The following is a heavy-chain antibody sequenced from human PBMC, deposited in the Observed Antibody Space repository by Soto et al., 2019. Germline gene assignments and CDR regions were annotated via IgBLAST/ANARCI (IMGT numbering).Heavy chain of an antibody. D-gene: IGHD2-21*02. Sequence: EMQLVESGGGLVQPGRSLRLSCAVSGFTFENFALHWVRQAPGKGLEWVSGIDWNSATIAYADSVKGRFTLSRDSATSSLYLHLDGLRPEDTAFYYCAKAPKVVTHWFDPWGQGTLVTVSS. CDR1: GFTFENFA. CDR2: IDWNSATI. V-gene: IGHV3-9*01. CDR3: AKAPKVVTHWFDP. J-gene: IGHJ5*02.